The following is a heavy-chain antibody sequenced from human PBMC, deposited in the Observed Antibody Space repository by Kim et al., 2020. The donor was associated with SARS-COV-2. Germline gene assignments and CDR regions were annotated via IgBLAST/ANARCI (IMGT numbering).Heavy chain of an antibody. D-gene: IGHD6-13*01. CDR2: ISSSSSYI. J-gene: IGHJ4*02. CDR1: GFTFISYS. Sequence: GGSLRLSCAASGFTFISYSMNWVRQAPGKGLEWVSSISSSSSYIYYADSVKGRFTISRDNAKNSLYLQMNSLRAEDTAVYYCARDGGYSSHSGDYWGQGTLVTVSS. V-gene: IGHV3-21*01. CDR3: ARDGGYSSHSGDY.